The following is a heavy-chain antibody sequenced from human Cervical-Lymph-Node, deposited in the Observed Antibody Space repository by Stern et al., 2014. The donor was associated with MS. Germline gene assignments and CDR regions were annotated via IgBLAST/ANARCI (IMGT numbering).Heavy chain of an antibody. CDR3: ARFSDY. J-gene: IGHJ4*02. Sequence: VQLEESGPGLVKPSETLSLTCTVSGYSISSGYYWGWIRQPPGKGLEWIGSIYHSGSTYYNPSLKRRVTISVNTSKNQLSLKPRSVTAADTAVYYCARFSDYWGQGTLVTVSS. CDR2: IYHSGST. CDR1: GYSISSGYY. V-gene: IGHV4-38-2*02.